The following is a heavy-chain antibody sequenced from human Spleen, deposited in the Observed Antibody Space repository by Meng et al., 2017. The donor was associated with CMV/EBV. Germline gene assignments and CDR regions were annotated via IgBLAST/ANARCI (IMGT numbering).Heavy chain of an antibody. CDR1: GYTFTPYY. J-gene: IGHJ4*02. CDR3: ARRHSYGSHHFDY. D-gene: IGHD5-18*01. Sequence: ASVKVSCKTSGYTFTPYYIHWVRQAPGQGLEWMGVINPRGGSPTYARDFQGRVSMTKDTSTTTVYMELSSLRSEDTAVYYCARRHSYGSHHFDYWGQGTLVTVSS. V-gene: IGHV1-46*01. CDR2: INPRGGSP.